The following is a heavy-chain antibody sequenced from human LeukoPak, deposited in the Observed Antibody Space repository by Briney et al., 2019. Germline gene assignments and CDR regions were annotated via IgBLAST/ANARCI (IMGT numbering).Heavy chain of an antibody. Sequence: ASVKVSCKASGGTFSSYAISWVRQAPGQGLEWMGGIIPIFGTANYAQKFQGRVTITTDESTSTAYMELSSLRSEDTAVYYCASQPVAREYFQHWGQGTLVTVSS. CDR3: ASQPVAREYFQH. V-gene: IGHV1-69*05. CDR1: GGTFSSYA. J-gene: IGHJ1*01. CDR2: IIPIFGTA. D-gene: IGHD1-14*01.